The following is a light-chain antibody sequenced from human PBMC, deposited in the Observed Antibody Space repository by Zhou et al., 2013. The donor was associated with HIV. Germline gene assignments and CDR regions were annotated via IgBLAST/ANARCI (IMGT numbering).Light chain of an antibody. Sequence: AIRMTQSPSSLSASTGDRVTITCRASQGISSYLAWYQQKPGKAPKRLIYAASSLQSGVPSRFSGSGSGTEFTLTISSLQPEDFATYCCLQHHTYPFTFGGGTKVEIK. J-gene: IGKJ4*01. CDR3: LQHHTYPFT. CDR2: AAS. CDR1: QGISSY. V-gene: IGKV1-8*01.